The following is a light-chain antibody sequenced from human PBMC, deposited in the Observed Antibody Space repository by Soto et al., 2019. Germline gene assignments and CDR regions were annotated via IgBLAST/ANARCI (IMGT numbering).Light chain of an antibody. Sequence: QSVLTQLPSASGTPGQRVTISCSGGSYNVGKNLVYWYQQRPGTAPKLIIFKNNQRPSGVPDRFSGSNSGSSASLAISGLRSEDEADYFCAAWDDSLSAWVFGGGTKLTVL. CDR3: AAWDDSLSAWV. CDR1: SYNVGKNL. J-gene: IGLJ3*02. CDR2: KNN. V-gene: IGLV1-47*01.